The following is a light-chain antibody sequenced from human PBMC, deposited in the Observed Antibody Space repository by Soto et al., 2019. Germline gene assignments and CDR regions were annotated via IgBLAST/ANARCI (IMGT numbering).Light chain of an antibody. CDR3: QQYNSFSLT. J-gene: IGKJ4*01. V-gene: IGKV1-5*03. Sequence: DIQMTQSPSTLSASVGDRVTITCRASQSISSWLAWYQQKPGKDPKLLIYKASSLESGVPSRFSGSESGTEFTLTISSLQPDDFATYYCQQYNSFSLTVGGGTEVEIK. CDR1: QSISSW. CDR2: KAS.